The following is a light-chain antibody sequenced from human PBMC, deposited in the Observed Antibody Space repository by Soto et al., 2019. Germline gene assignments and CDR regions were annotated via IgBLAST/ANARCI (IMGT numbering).Light chain of an antibody. J-gene: IGLJ1*01. Sequence: QSVLTQPASVSGTPGRSITISCTGTSSDVGGYNYVSWYQQHPGKAPKLMIYEVSNRPSGGSNRFSGSKSGNTASLTISRLQAEDEADYYCSSYTSSTLYVFGTGTKVTVL. CDR2: EVS. CDR1: SSDVGGYNY. V-gene: IGLV2-14*01. CDR3: SSYTSSTLYV.